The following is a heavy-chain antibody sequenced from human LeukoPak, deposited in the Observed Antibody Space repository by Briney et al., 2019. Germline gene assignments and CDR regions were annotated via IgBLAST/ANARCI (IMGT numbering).Heavy chain of an antibody. D-gene: IGHD3-10*01. Sequence: PSETLSLNCAVYGGSFSGYYWGWLRQPPGKGLEWVGEINHSGSTNYNPSLKSRVTISVDTSKNQFPLKLSSVTAADTAVYYCAREPRRGSFDYWGQGTLVTVSS. CDR1: GGSFSGYY. CDR3: AREPRRGSFDY. V-gene: IGHV4-34*01. J-gene: IGHJ4*02. CDR2: INHSGST.